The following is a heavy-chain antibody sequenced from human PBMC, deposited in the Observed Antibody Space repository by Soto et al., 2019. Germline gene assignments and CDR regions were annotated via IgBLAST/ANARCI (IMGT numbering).Heavy chain of an antibody. CDR1: GDCINDDTYY. Sequence: SETLALTCTVSGDCINDDTYYRGWIRQPPGKGLEWIGSIYYSGTSSYNPSLESRVTMSVDTSKKQLSLRLRSVTAADTAVYYCARLHCASPNCVPLDPWGQGTLVTVS. J-gene: IGHJ5*02. D-gene: IGHD2-2*01. CDR3: ARLHCASPNCVPLDP. V-gene: IGHV4-39*01. CDR2: IYYSGTS.